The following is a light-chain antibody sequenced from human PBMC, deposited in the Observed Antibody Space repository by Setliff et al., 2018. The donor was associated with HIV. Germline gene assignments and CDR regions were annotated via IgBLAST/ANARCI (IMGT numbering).Light chain of an antibody. Sequence: QSALAQPASVSGSPGQSITISCTGNSSNVGKYGFVSWYRQYPGKAPQLTIYEVSKRPSGVSKRFSGSKSGNEASLTISGLQADDEADYYCTSYAGSKTFGVFGTGTKVTVL. V-gene: IGLV2-23*02. CDR2: EVS. J-gene: IGLJ1*01. CDR1: SSNVGKYGF. CDR3: TSYAGSKTFGV.